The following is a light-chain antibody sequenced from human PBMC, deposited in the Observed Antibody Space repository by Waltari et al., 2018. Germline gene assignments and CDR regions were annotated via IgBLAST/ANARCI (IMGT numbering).Light chain of an antibody. CDR2: AAS. J-gene: IGKJ2*01. CDR1: QTMSTY. CDR3: HQSHTAPHT. Sequence: DIQMTQSPSSLSASVGDSVTITCRASQTMSTYLNWYQQTAGKAPKLLIYAASTLQSGVPSRFRGSGSGTDFTLTISSLQPEDFATYYCHQSHTAPHTFGQGTKLEIK. V-gene: IGKV1-39*01.